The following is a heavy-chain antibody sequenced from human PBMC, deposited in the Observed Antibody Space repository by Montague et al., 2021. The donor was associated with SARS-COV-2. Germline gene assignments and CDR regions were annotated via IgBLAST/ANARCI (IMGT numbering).Heavy chain of an antibody. Sequence: SETLSLTCTVSGGSISSSSYYWGWIRQPPGKGLGWIGSIYYSGSTYYNPSLKSRVTISVDTSKNQFSLKLSSVTAADTAVYYCARFTSTGSGSYYIFDYWGQGTLVTVSS. J-gene: IGHJ4*02. CDR2: IYYSGST. CDR3: ARFTSTGSGSYYIFDY. CDR1: GGSISSSSYY. V-gene: IGHV4-39*07. D-gene: IGHD1-26*01.